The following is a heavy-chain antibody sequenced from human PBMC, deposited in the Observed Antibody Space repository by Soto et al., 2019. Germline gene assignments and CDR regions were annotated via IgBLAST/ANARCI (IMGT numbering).Heavy chain of an antibody. J-gene: IGHJ4*02. CDR2: MNPSAGST. Sequence: ASVKVSCKASGFTFTSYYMHWVLQAPGQGLEWMGRMNPSAGSTTYTQNFQGRVTMTRDTSTSIVYMELSSLRSDDTGVCYCARVTGDSSCNYAWFDYWGQGTLVTVSS. D-gene: IGHD6-13*01. CDR1: GFTFTSYY. V-gene: IGHV1-46*01. CDR3: ARVTGDSSCNYAWFDY.